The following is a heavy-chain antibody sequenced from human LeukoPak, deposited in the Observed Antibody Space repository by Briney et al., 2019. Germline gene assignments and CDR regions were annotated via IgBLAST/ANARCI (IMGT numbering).Heavy chain of an antibody. D-gene: IGHD3-3*01. CDR1: GFTFSSFW. Sequence: GGSLRLSCAASGFTFSSFWMSWVRQAPGKGLEWVANIKQDGSEQSYVESVKGRFTISRDNSKNTLYLQMGSLRADDMAVYYCATWNGYYHIYWGQGTLVTVSS. J-gene: IGHJ4*02. V-gene: IGHV3-7*01. CDR2: IKQDGSEQ. CDR3: ATWNGYYHIY.